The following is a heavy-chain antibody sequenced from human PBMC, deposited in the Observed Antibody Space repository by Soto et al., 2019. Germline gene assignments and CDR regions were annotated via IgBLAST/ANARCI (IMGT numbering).Heavy chain of an antibody. CDR3: APNWNVDY. Sequence: EVQLVESGGGLVKPGGSLRLSCAASGFTLSNAWVSWVRQAPGKGLEWVGRIKNKIEGGTTDYAAPVKGRFSISRDDSKNMLYMQMNSLITADTAVYYWAPNWNVDYWGQGTLVTVSS. J-gene: IGHJ4*02. CDR1: GFTLSNAW. D-gene: IGHD1-20*01. CDR2: IKNKIEGGTT. V-gene: IGHV3-15*01.